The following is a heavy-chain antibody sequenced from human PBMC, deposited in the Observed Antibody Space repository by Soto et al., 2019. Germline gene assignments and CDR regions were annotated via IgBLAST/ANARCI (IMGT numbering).Heavy chain of an antibody. Sequence: ASVKVSCKASGYTFTSYGISWVRQAPGQGLEWMGWISAYNGNTNYAQKLQGRATMTTDTSTSTAYMELRSLRSDDTAVYYCARGGSAYYDSSGYYHFDYWGQGTLVTVSS. CDR2: ISAYNGNT. V-gene: IGHV1-18*04. J-gene: IGHJ4*02. CDR1: GYTFTSYG. CDR3: ARGGSAYYDSSGYYHFDY. D-gene: IGHD3-22*01.